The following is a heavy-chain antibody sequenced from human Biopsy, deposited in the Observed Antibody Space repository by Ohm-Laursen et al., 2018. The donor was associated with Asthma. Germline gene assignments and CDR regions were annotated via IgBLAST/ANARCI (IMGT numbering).Heavy chain of an antibody. J-gene: IGHJ6*02. CDR2: IMTVFGTT. D-gene: IGHD6-19*01. V-gene: IGHV1-69*01. CDR3: ARCQVGYSSGWSLLLKKIYYSGMDV. CDR1: GGTFSDFV. Sequence: KVAGGTFSDFVISWVRQAPGQGLEWLGGIMTVFGTTNYAQKFQGRVTITADESTSTAYMEVTSLRSEDTAIYYCARCQVGYSSGWSLLLKKIYYSGMDVWGQGTAVTVSS.